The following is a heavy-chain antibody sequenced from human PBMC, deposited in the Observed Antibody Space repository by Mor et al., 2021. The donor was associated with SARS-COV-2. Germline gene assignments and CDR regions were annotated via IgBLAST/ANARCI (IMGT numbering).Heavy chain of an antibody. V-gene: IGHV3-23*01. J-gene: IGHJ4*02. Sequence: GLEWVSAISGSVGSTYYADSVKGRFTISRDNSKNTLYLQMNSLRAEDTAVYYCAKASIVGIAVASFDYWGQGTL. CDR2: ISGSVGST. CDR3: AKASIVGIAVASFDY. D-gene: IGHD6-19*01.